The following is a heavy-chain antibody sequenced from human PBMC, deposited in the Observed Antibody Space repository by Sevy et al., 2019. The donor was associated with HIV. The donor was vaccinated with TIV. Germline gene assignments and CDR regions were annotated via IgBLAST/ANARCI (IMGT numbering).Heavy chain of an antibody. J-gene: IGHJ4*02. D-gene: IGHD6-13*01. Sequence: GGSRLSCAASGFTFSSYGMHWVRQAPGKGLEWVAVIWYDGSNKYYADSVKGRFTISRDNSKNTLYLQMNSLRAEDTAVYYCVRGAAAGEYYFDYWGQGTLVTVSS. V-gene: IGHV3-33*01. CDR1: GFTFSSYG. CDR3: VRGAAAGEYYFDY. CDR2: IWYDGSNK.